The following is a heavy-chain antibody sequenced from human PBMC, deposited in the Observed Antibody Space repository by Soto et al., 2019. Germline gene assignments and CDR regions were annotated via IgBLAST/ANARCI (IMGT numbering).Heavy chain of an antibody. CDR3: ARGGYGYYYDSSGPYDAFDI. CDR2: IIPIFGTA. V-gene: IGHV1-69*13. J-gene: IGHJ3*02. D-gene: IGHD3-22*01. Sequence: SVKVSCKASGGTFSSYAISWVRQAPGQGLEWMGGIIPIFGTANYAQKFQGRVTITADESTSTAYMELSSLRSEDTAVYYCARGGYGYYYDSSGPYDAFDIWGQGTMVTVSS. CDR1: GGTFSSYA.